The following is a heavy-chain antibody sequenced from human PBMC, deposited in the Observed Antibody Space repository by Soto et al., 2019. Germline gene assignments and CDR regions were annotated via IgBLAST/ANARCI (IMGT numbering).Heavy chain of an antibody. V-gene: IGHV3-21*05. CDR2: IGGDYTI. Sequence: EGQLVESGGGLVKPGGSPRLSCAGSGFTISHYSILWVRQAPGKGLEWISFIGGDYTILYADSVKGRFTISRDNAKNSVYLQMNSLRAEDTAVYYCARENGYCSGGFCYRGAFDLWGQGTVVSVSS. J-gene: IGHJ3*01. D-gene: IGHD2-15*01. CDR3: ARENGYCSGGFCYRGAFDL. CDR1: GFTISHYS.